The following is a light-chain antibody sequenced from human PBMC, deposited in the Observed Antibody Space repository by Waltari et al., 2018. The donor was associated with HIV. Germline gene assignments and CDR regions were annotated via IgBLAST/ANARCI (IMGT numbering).Light chain of an antibody. V-gene: IGLV7-46*01. J-gene: IGLJ2*01. Sequence: QAVVTQEPSLTVSPGGTVTLTCGSSTGAVTRGHYAYSFQLKPGQATRTLIYDTSDKHSWTPDRFSGSLIGSQADLHLSGAQPEEEAEYYCLLSYSDAVVCGGGTKLTVL. CDR1: TGAVTRGHY. CDR3: LLSYSDAVV. CDR2: DTS.